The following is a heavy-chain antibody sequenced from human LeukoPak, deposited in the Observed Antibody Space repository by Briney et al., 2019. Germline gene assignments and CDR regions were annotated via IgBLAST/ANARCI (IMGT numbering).Heavy chain of an antibody. V-gene: IGHV1-69*05. J-gene: IGHJ4*02. CDR3: ARDPAKMGTTDRPTEDY. CDR1: GGTFSSYA. CDR2: IIPIFGTA. D-gene: IGHD1-14*01. Sequence: SVKVSCKASGGTFSSYAISWVRQAPGQGLEWMGGIIPIFGTANYAQKSQGRVTITTDESTSTAYMELSSLRSEDTAVYYCARDPAKMGTTDRPTEDYWGQGTLVTVSS.